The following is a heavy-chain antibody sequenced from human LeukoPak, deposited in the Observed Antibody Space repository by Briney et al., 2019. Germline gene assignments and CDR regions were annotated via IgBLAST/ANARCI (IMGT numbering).Heavy chain of an antibody. D-gene: IGHD3-9*01. CDR2: ISADNGNT. CDR1: GYTFTNYG. Sequence: GASVKVSCKASGYTFTNYGISWVRQAPGQGLEWMGWISADNGNTYYTQNFQGRVSMTTDTSTSTAYMEVRSLRSDATAVFYCARVDILTGYYFFDSWGQGTLVTVSS. V-gene: IGHV1-18*01. CDR3: ARVDILTGYYFFDS. J-gene: IGHJ4*02.